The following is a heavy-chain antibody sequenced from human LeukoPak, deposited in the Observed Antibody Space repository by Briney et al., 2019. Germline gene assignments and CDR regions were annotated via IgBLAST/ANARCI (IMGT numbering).Heavy chain of an antibody. CDR1: GGSISNYY. Sequence: TLETLSLTCTVSGGSISNYYWSWIRQPPGKGLEWIGYIYYSGSTNYNPSLKSRVTISVDTSKNQFSLKLSSVTAADTAVYYCARSDGGFDPWGQGTLVTVSS. V-gene: IGHV4-59*01. J-gene: IGHJ5*02. D-gene: IGHD2-21*02. CDR3: ARSDGGFDP. CDR2: IYYSGST.